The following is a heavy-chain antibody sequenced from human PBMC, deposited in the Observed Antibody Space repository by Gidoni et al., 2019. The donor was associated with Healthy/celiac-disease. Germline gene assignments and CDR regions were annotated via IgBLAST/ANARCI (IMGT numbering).Heavy chain of an antibody. CDR3: AASITIFGVEDY. J-gene: IGHJ4*02. V-gene: IGHV4-31*03. Sequence: QVQLQESGPGLVKPSQTLSLTCTVSGGSISSGGYYWSWIRQHPGQGLEWIGYIYYSGSTYYNPSLKSRVTISVDTSKNQFSLKLSSVTAADTAVYYCAASITIFGVEDYWGQGTLVTVSS. CDR1: GGSISSGGYY. CDR2: IYYSGST. D-gene: IGHD3-3*01.